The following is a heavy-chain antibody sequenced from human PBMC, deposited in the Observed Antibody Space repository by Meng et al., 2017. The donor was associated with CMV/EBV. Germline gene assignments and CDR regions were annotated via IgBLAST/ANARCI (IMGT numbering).Heavy chain of an antibody. J-gene: IGHJ4*02. CDR1: GYSISSGYY. D-gene: IGHD2-2*01. V-gene: IGHV4-38-2*02. CDR3: ARDGINIVVVPAAMISYHFDY. CDR2: IYHSGST. Sequence: SETLSLTCTVSGYSISSGYYWGWIRQPPGKGLEWIGSIYHSGSTYYNPSLKSRVTISVDTSKNQFSLKLSSVTAADTAVYYCARDGINIVVVPAAMISYHFDYWGQGTLVTVSS.